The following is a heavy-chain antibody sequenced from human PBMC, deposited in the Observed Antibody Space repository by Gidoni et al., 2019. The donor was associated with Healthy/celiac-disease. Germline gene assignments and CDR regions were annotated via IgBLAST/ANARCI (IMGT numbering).Heavy chain of an antibody. J-gene: IGHJ3*02. V-gene: IGHV3-21*01. CDR1: GFTFSSYS. CDR3: ARALVYSSRRGPPVGDDAFDI. D-gene: IGHD6-13*01. CDR2: ISSSSSYI. Sequence: EVQLVESGGGLVKPGGSLRLSCAASGFTFSSYSMNWVRQAPGKGREWVSSISSSSSYIYYADSVKGRFTISRDNAKNSLYLQMNSLRAEDTAVYYCARALVYSSRRGPPVGDDAFDIWGQGTMVTVSS.